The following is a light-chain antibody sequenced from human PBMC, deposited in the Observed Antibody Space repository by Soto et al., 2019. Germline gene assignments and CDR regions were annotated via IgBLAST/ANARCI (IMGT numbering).Light chain of an antibody. CDR1: SSNIGSNY. J-gene: IGLJ1*01. V-gene: IGLV1-47*01. CDR3: AAWDDSLSGLYV. Sequence: QLVLTQPPSASGTPGQRVTISCSGSSSNIGSNYVYWYQQLPGTAPKLLIYRNNQRPSGVPDRFSGSKSGTSASLAISGLRSEDEADSYCAAWDDSLSGLYVFGTGTKLTVL. CDR2: RNN.